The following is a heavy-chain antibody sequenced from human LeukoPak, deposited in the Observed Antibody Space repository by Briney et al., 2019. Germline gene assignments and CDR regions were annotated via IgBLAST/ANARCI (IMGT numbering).Heavy chain of an antibody. Sequence: GGSLRLSCAASGFTFSSYWMSWVRQAPGKGLEWVANIKQDGSEKYYVDSVKGRFTISRDNAKNSLYLQMNSLRAEDTAVYYCARDHSQYYYGSGSSYDYWGQGNLVTVSS. J-gene: IGHJ4*02. CDR1: GFTFSSYW. V-gene: IGHV3-7*01. CDR2: IKQDGSEK. D-gene: IGHD3-10*01. CDR3: ARDHSQYYYGSGSSYDY.